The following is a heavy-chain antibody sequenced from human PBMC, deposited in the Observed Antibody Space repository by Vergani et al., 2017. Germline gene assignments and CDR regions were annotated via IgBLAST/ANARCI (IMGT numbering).Heavy chain of an antibody. CDR3: ARGVLYWLRDSGYGTPDAFDI. D-gene: IGHD5-12*01. J-gene: IGHJ3*02. CDR1: GFTLGDYA. Sequence: EVHLVESGGGLVQPGRSLRLSCSGSGFTLGDYAMTWVRQAPGKGLEWVSYISSSSSTIYYADSVKGRFTISRDNAKNSLYLQMNSLRAEDTAVYYCARGVLYWLRDSGYGTPDAFDIWGQGTMVTVSS. CDR2: ISSSSSTI. V-gene: IGHV3-48*01.